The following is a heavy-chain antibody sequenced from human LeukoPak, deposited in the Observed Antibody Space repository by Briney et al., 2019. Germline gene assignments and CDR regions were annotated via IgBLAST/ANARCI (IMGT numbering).Heavy chain of an antibody. Sequence: GGSLRLSCAASGFTFSDYYMSWIRQAPGKGLEWVSYISSSSSYTNYADSVKGRFTISGDNAKNSLYLQMNSLRAEDTAVYYCARVGSDKYSSSWYWDFDYWGQGTLVTVSS. CDR2: ISSSSSYT. J-gene: IGHJ4*02. CDR1: GFTFSDYY. CDR3: ARVGSDKYSSSWYWDFDY. D-gene: IGHD6-13*01. V-gene: IGHV3-11*06.